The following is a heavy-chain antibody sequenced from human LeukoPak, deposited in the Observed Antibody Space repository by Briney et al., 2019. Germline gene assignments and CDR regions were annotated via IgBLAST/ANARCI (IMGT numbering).Heavy chain of an antibody. CDR1: GYTFTSYG. J-gene: IGHJ4*02. D-gene: IGHD3-10*01. CDR3: ASSSQYYYGSGSPGPFDY. CDR2: ISAYNGNT. V-gene: IGHV1-18*01. Sequence: ASVKVSCKASGYTFTSYGISWVRQAPGQGLEWMGWISAYNGNTNYAQKLQGRVTMTTDTSTSTAYMELRSLRSDDTAVYYCASSSQYYYGSGSPGPFDYWGQGTLVTVSS.